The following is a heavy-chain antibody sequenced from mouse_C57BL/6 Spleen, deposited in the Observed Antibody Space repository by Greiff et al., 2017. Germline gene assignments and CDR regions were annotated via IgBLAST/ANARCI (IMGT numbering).Heavy chain of an antibody. V-gene: IGHV2-2*01. CDR2: IWSGGST. CDR3: ARGCGNSWFAY. D-gene: IGHD2-1*01. J-gene: IGHJ3*01. Sequence: QVQLKESGPGLVQPSQSLSITCTVSGFSLTSYGVHWVRQSPGKGLEWLGVIWSGGSTDYNAAFISRLSISKDNSKSQVFFKMNSLQADDTAIYYCARGCGNSWFAYWGQGTLVTVSA. CDR1: GFSLTSYG.